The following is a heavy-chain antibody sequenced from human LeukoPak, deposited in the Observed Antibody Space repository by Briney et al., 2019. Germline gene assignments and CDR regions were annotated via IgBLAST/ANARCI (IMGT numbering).Heavy chain of an antibody. CDR2: IYTSGSN. CDR1: GGSISSYY. CDR3: AREVADYGGYYYYHYMDV. V-gene: IGHV4-4*07. D-gene: IGHD4-23*01. J-gene: IGHJ6*03. Sequence: SETLSLTCTVSGGSISSYYWSWIRQPAGKGLEWIGRIYTSGSNDYNPSLKSRVTMSVDTSKDQFSLKLSSVTAADTAMYYCAREVADYGGYYYYHYMDVWGKGTTVTISS.